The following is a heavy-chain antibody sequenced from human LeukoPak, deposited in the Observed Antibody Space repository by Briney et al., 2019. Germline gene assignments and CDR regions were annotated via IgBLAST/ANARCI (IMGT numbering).Heavy chain of an antibody. CDR3: ARGQLQYYYYIDV. J-gene: IGHJ6*03. D-gene: IGHD2-2*02. Sequence: PGGSLRLSCAASGFTFINHAMHWVRQAPGKGLEWVAGITYDGSKKYYPDSVKGRCTISRDNSKKTLFLEMNGLRAEDTAVYYCARGQLQYYYYIDVWGKGTTVTVSS. V-gene: IGHV3-30*04. CDR1: GFTFINHA. CDR2: ITYDGSKK.